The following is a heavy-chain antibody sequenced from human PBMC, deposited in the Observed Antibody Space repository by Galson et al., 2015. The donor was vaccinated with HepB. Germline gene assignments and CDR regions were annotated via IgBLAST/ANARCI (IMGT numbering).Heavy chain of an antibody. J-gene: IGHJ4*02. D-gene: IGHD2-15*01. Sequence: ETLSLTCTVSGGSISSSSYYWGWIRQPPGKGLEWIGSIYYSGSTYYNPSLKSRVTISVDTSKNQFSLKLSSVTAADTAVYYCARQNLGYCSGGSCWVFDYWGQGTLVTVSS. CDR3: ARQNLGYCSGGSCWVFDY. V-gene: IGHV4-39*01. CDR1: GGSISSSSYY. CDR2: IYYSGST.